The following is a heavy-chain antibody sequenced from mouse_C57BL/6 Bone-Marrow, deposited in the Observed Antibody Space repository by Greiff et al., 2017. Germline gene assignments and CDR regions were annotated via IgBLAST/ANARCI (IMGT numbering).Heavy chain of an antibody. CDR1: GYTFTSYW. CDR2: IHPSDSDT. D-gene: IGHD6-1*01. Sequence: QVQLQQPGAELVKPGASVKVSCKASGYTFTSYWMHWVKQRPGQGLEWIGRIHPSDSDTNYNQKFKGKATLTVDNSSSTAYMQLSSLTSEDSAVYYCAITTTALWYFDVWGTGTTVTVSS. CDR3: AITTTALWYFDV. J-gene: IGHJ1*03. V-gene: IGHV1-74*01.